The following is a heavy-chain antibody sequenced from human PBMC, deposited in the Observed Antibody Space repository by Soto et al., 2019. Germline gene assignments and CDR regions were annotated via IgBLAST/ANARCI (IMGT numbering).Heavy chain of an antibody. J-gene: IGHJ4*02. CDR2: ILNDGSNK. Sequence: QVQLVESGGDVVQPGRSLRLSCEASGFTFSSYVMHWVRQAPGKGLEWVAVILNDGSNKYYIDSVKGRFTISRDNSKSTLYLQMNSLKVEDTAVYYCAKIFWPGYSTTSSCYVFDYWGQGTLVTVSS. CDR1: GFTFSSYV. CDR3: AKIFWPGYSTTSSCYVFDY. D-gene: IGHD2-2*01. V-gene: IGHV3-30*18.